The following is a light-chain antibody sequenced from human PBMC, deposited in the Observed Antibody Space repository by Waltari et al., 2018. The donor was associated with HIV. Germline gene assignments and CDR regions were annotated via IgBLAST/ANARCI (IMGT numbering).Light chain of an antibody. V-gene: IGLV2-11*01. CDR1: SSDVGGSNY. CDR3: CSYAGSYTYV. Sequence: QSALTQPRSVSGSPGQSVTIACTGTSSDVGGSNYVSWYQQHPGKSPKLMIYDVSKRPSGFPDRFSGSKSGNTASLTSSGLQAEDEADYYCCSYAGSYTYVFGTGTKVTVL. CDR2: DVS. J-gene: IGLJ1*01.